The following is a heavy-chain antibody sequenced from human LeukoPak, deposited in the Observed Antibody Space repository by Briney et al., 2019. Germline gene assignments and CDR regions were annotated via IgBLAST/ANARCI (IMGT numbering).Heavy chain of an antibody. CDR2: MNPKSGSP. CDR3: ARGFSSSWPFPDY. J-gene: IGHJ4*02. Sequence: ASVKVSCKASAYTFTGYYMHWVRQAPGQGLEWMGWMNPKSGSPGYAQKFQGRVTMTRNTSISTAYMELSSLTFEDTAVYYCARGFSSSWPFPDYWGQGTPVTVSS. V-gene: IGHV1-8*02. CDR1: AYTFTGYY. D-gene: IGHD6-13*01.